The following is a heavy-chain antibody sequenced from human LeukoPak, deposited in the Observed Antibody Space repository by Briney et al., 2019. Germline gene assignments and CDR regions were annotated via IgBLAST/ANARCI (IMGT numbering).Heavy chain of an antibody. CDR1: AFTFSNYN. CDR2: ISTASDYI. V-gene: IGHV3-21*04. D-gene: IGHD1-26*01. CDR3: AKDRLGALLYFDS. Sequence: GGSLRLSCAASAFTFSNYNMNWVRQAPGKGLEWVSSISTASDYIYYADSLKGRFTISRDNSMNTLYLQMNGLRAEDTAVYSCAKDRLGALLYFDSWGQGTLVTVSS. J-gene: IGHJ4*02.